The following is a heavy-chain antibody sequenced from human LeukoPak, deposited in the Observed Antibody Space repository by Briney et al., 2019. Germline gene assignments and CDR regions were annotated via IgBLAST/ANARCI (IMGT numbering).Heavy chain of an antibody. CDR1: GFTFSSYW. D-gene: IGHD6-13*01. CDR2: IKQDGSEK. Sequence: GGSLRLSCAASGFTFSSYWMSWVRQAPGKGLEWVANIKQDGSEKYYVDSVRGRFTISRDNAKNSLYLQMNSLRAEDTAVYYCARSMGIAAPKDAFDIWGQGTMVTVSS. CDR3: ARSMGIAAPKDAFDI. J-gene: IGHJ3*02. V-gene: IGHV3-7*01.